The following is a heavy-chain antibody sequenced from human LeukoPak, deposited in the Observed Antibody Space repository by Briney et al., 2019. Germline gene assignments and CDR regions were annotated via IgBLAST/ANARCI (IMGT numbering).Heavy chain of an antibody. J-gene: IGHJ4*02. D-gene: IGHD3-9*01. Sequence: PSETLSLTCTVSGSISGYYWSWIRQPPGKGLEWIGYIYYSGSTYYNPSLKSRVTISVDTSKNQFSLKLSSVTAADTAVYYCASSGVYDILTGYPAGFFDYWGQGTLVTVSS. CDR3: ASSGVYDILTGYPAGFFDY. CDR1: GSISGYY. CDR2: IYYSGST. V-gene: IGHV4-59*06.